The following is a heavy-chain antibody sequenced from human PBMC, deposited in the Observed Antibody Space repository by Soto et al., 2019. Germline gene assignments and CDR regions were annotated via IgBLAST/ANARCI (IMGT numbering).Heavy chain of an antibody. CDR3: ARGRPRDGYNSGHSDFDI. J-gene: IGHJ3*02. Sequence: SETRSLTCTVSGCSISSDYWSWARQSPGKGLVLIGYIYSRAHTNYNPSLKIRVTISVGTSKTQFSLNLSSVTAADTAVHYCARGRPRDGYNSGHSDFDIWGQGTMVT. D-gene: IGHD5-12*01. CDR1: GCSISSDY. V-gene: IGHV4-59*01. CDR2: IYSRAHT.